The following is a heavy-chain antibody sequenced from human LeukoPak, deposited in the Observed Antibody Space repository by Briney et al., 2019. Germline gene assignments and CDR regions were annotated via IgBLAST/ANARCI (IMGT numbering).Heavy chain of an antibody. J-gene: IGHJ4*02. D-gene: IGHD3-10*01. CDR3: AKDARLLWFGESTFDY. CDR1: GFTFSSYA. CDR2: ISWNSGSI. V-gene: IGHV3-9*01. Sequence: GGSLRLSCAASGFTFSSYAMHWVRQAPGKGLEWVSGISWNSGSIGYADSVKGRFTISRDNAKNSLYLQMNSLRAEDTALYYCAKDARLLWFGESTFDYWGQGTLVTVSS.